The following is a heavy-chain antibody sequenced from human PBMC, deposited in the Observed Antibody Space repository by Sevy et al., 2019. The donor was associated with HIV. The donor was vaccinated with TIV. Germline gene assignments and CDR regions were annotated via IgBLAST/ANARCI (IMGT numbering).Heavy chain of an antibody. D-gene: IGHD3-10*01. Sequence: GESLKISCAASGFTFSSYAIHWVRQTPGKGLEWVAVISYDGNNKYYADSVKGRFTVSRDNSKNTLYAQTNSLRAEDTAVYYCAKDHNLWSEGGFLHHWGQGTLVTVSS. CDR2: ISYDGNNK. J-gene: IGHJ1*01. CDR3: AKDHNLWSEGGFLHH. CDR1: GFTFSSYA. V-gene: IGHV3-30*18.